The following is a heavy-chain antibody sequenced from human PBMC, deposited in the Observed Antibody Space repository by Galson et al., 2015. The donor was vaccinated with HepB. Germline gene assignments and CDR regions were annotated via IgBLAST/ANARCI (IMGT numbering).Heavy chain of an antibody. Sequence: QSGAEVKEPGESLKISCRGSGYKFANRWIGWVRQMPAKGLEWMGIVYLGDSDTRYSPSFRGQVTMSADKSISTAYLQWNRLKASDTAKSYCARLSEGSSWTFDYWGQGTLVTVSS. CDR3: ARLSEGSSWTFDY. J-gene: IGHJ4*02. V-gene: IGHV5-51*03. CDR2: VYLGDSDT. CDR1: GYKFANRW. D-gene: IGHD6-13*01.